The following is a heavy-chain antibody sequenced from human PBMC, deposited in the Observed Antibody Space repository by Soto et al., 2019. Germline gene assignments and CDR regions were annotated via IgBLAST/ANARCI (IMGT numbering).Heavy chain of an antibody. J-gene: IGHJ6*02. CDR1: GYSFTSYW. V-gene: IGHV5-51*01. CDR3: ARQAMIQGYYYYGMDV. CDR2: IYPGDSDT. Sequence: GESLKISCKGSGYSFTSYWIGWVRQMPGKGLEWMGIIYPGDSDTRYSPSFQGQVTISPDKSISTAYLQWSSLKASDTAMYYCARQAMIQGYYYYGMDVWGQGTTVTVSS. D-gene: IGHD3-10*01.